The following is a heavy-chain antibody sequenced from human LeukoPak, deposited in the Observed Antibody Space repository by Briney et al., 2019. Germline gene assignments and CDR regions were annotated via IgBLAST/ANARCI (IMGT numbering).Heavy chain of an antibody. D-gene: IGHD3-10*01. CDR1: GGSISTSSSY. J-gene: IGHJ3*02. CDR3: ARGLGYGSGSYYLGFDM. V-gene: IGHV4-39*01. Sequence: PSETLSLTCTVFGGSISTSSSYWGWIRHPPGKGLEWIGSIYYSGSTYYNPPLKGRVTISVDTSKNQFSLKLGSVSAADTAVYYCARGLGYGSGSYYLGFDMWGQGTMVTVSS. CDR2: IYYSGST.